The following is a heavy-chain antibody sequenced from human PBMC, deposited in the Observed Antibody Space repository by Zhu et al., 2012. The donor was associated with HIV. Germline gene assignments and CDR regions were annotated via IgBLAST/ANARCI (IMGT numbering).Heavy chain of an antibody. Sequence: QVQLQGSGPGLVKPSQTLSLTCTVSGGSISSGDYYWSWIRQPPGKGLEWIGYIYYSGSTYYNPSLKSRITISVDTSKNQFSLKLSSVTAADTAVYYCARVFRSYYYYFDYWGQGTLVTVSS. CDR3: ARVFRSYYYYFDY. CDR2: IYYSGST. D-gene: IGHD3-22*01. CDR1: GGSISSGDYY. J-gene: IGHJ4*02. V-gene: IGHV4-30-4*08.